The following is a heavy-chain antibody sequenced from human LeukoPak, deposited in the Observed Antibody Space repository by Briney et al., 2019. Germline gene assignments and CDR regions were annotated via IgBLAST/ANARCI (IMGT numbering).Heavy chain of an antibody. V-gene: IGHV3-21*01. CDR1: GFTFSSYS. J-gene: IGHJ4*02. CDR2: ISSSSSYI. Sequence: GGSLRLSCAASGFTFSSYSMNWVRQAPGKGLXXVSSISSSSSYIYYADSVKGRFTISRDNAKNSLYLQMNSLRAEDTAVYYCARDPGIAVADPYWGQGTLVTVSS. D-gene: IGHD6-13*01. CDR3: ARDPGIAVADPY.